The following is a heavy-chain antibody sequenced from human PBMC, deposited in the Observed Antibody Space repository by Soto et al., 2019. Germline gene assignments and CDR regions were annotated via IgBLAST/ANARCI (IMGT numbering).Heavy chain of an antibody. J-gene: IGHJ4*02. D-gene: IGHD3-10*01. CDR1: GYTFTSYD. CDR2: MNPDSGNT. V-gene: IGHV1-8*01. Sequence: QVQLVQSGAEVRTPGASVKVSCKASGYTFTSYDINWVRQATGQGPEWMGWMNPDSGNTGYVQKFQGRVTMTRSTAISTAYMELSSLRSEDTAVYYCARSVGGSNVNFDYWGQGTLVTVSS. CDR3: ARSVGGSNVNFDY.